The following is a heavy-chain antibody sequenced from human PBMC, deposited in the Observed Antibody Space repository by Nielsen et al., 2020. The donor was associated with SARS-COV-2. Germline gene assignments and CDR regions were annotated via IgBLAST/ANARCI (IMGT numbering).Heavy chain of an antibody. CDR2: IRGKPFGGTG. D-gene: IGHD2-15*01. V-gene: IGHV3-49*02. Sequence: WIRQPPGKGLEWVGFIRGKPFGGTGEYAASVKDRFSFSRDDSKNVAYPQMNGLRTEDTAVYYCSRGDCSGGSCYSGGWFNPWGQGSLVTVSS. CDR3: SRGDCSGGSCYSGGWFNP. J-gene: IGHJ5*02.